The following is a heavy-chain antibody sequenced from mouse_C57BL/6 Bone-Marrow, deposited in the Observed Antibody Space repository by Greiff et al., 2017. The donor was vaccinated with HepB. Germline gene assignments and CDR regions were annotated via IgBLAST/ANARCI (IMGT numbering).Heavy chain of an antibody. D-gene: IGHD2-2*01. V-gene: IGHV1-42*01. J-gene: IGHJ1*03. CDR1: GYSFTGYY. CDR2: INPSTGGT. Sequence: EVHLVESGPELVKPGASVKISCKASGYSFTGYYMNWVKQSPEKSLEWIGEINPSTGGTTYNQKFKAKATLTVDKSSSTAYMQLKSLTSEDSAVYYCARGHWGYGGTRYWYFDVWGTGTTVTVSS. CDR3: ARGHWGYGGTRYWYFDV.